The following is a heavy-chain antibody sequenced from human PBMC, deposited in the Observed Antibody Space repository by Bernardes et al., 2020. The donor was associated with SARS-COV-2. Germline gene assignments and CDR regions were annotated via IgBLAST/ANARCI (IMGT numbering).Heavy chain of an antibody. CDR2: IYYSGST. Sequence: PSLTCTVSGGSISSGGYYWSWIRQHPGKGLEWIGYIYYSGSTYYNPSLKSRVTISVDTSKNQFSLKLSSVTAAHTAVYYCARAPSGIFGVVTTFDYWGQGTLVTVSS. V-gene: IGHV4-31*03. D-gene: IGHD3-3*01. CDR1: GGSISSGGYY. J-gene: IGHJ4*02. CDR3: ARAPSGIFGVVTTFDY.